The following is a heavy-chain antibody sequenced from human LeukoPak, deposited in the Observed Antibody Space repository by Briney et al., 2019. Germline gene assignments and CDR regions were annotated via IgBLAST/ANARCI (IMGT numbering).Heavy chain of an antibody. Sequence: GGSLRLSCAASGFTFSSYAMSWVRQAPGKGLEWVLAISGSGGSTYYADSVKGRFTISRDNSKNTLYLQMNSLRAEDTAVYYCAKDGGPGYSYGFVVDYWGQGTLVTVSS. D-gene: IGHD5-18*01. CDR3: AKDGGPGYSYGFVVDY. CDR2: ISGSGGST. J-gene: IGHJ4*02. V-gene: IGHV3-23*01. CDR1: GFTFSSYA.